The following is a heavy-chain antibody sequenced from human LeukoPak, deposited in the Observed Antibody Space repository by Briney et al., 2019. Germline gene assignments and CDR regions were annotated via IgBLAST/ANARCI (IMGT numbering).Heavy chain of an antibody. J-gene: IGHJ4*02. D-gene: IGHD3-10*01. CDR1: GGSISSYY. CDR2: IYYSGST. CDR3: ARLYGSGSLTDY. V-gene: IGHV4-59*01. Sequence: SETLSLTCTVSGGSISSYYWSWIRQPPGKGLEWIGYIYYSGSTNYNPSLKSRGTISVDTSKNQFSLKLSSVTAADTAVYYCARLYGSGSLTDYWGQGTLVTVSS.